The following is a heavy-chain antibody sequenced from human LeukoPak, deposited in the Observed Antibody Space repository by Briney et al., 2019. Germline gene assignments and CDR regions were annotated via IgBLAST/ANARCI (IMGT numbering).Heavy chain of an antibody. J-gene: IGHJ4*02. CDR3: TTYNRDVPFDY. CDR2: ISVNGGDT. V-gene: IGHV3-23*01. CDR1: GFAFSTYA. Sequence: GGSLRLSCAASGFAFSTYAMSWVRQAPGKGLEWVSTISVNGGDTFYPDSVKGRFIISRDNSKNTLFLQMNSLRAEDTAVYYCTTYNRDVPFDYWGQGTLVTVSS. D-gene: IGHD1-14*01.